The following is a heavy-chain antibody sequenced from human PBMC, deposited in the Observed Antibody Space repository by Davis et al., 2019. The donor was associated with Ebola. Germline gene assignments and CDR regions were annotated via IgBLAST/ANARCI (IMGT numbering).Heavy chain of an antibody. J-gene: IGHJ4*02. Sequence: ASVKVSCKASGYTFTGYYMHWVRQAPGQGLEWMGWISAYNGNTNYAQKLQGRVTMTTDTSTSTAYMELRSLRSDDTAVYYCARGRGTMVQGVMDYWGQGTLVTVSS. CDR1: GYTFTGYY. D-gene: IGHD3-10*01. V-gene: IGHV1-18*04. CDR3: ARGRGTMVQGVMDY. CDR2: ISAYNGNT.